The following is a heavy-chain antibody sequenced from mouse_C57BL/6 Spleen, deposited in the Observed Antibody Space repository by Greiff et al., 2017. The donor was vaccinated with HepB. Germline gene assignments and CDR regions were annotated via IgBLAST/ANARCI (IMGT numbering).Heavy chain of an antibody. D-gene: IGHD2-4*01. CDR2: ISSGSSTI. V-gene: IGHV5-17*01. Sequence: EVHLVESGGGLVKPGGSLKLSCAASGFTFSDYGMHWVRQAPEKGLEWVAYISSGSSTIYYADTVKGRFTISRDNAKNTLFLQMTSLRSEDTAMYYCARSDYDEYFDVWGTGTTVTVSS. J-gene: IGHJ1*03. CDR3: ARSDYDEYFDV. CDR1: GFTFSDYG.